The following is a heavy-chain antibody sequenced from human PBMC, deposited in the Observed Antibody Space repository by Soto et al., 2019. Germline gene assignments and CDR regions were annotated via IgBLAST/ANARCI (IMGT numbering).Heavy chain of an antibody. D-gene: IGHD2-2*01. V-gene: IGHV1-69*13. CDR1: GGTFSSYA. Sequence: ASVKVSCKASGGTFSSYAISWVRQAPGQRLEWMGGIIPIFGTANYAQKFQGRVTITADESTSTAYMELSSLRSEDTAVYYCARDIVVVPAANFKGYSSSWYNWFDSRGQGTLVTRSS. CDR3: ARDIVVVPAANFKGYSSSWYNWFDS. J-gene: IGHJ5*01. CDR2: IIPIFGTA.